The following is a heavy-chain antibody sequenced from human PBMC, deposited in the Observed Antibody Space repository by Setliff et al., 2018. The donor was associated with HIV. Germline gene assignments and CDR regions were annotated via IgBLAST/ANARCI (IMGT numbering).Heavy chain of an antibody. V-gene: IGHV4-39*01. J-gene: IGHJ6*02. CDR1: GGSSSSSSYY. Sequence: SEILSLTCTVSGGSSSSSSYYWGWIRQPPGKGLEWIGSIYYSGSTYYNPSLKSRVTISVATSNIQFSLKLSSVTAADTAVYYCASGAVAGYYYYGMDVWGQGTTVTVSS. D-gene: IGHD6-19*01. CDR2: IYYSGST. CDR3: ASGAVAGYYYYGMDV.